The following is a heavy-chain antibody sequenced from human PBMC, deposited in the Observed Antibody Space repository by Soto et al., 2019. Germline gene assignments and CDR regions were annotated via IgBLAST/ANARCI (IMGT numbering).Heavy chain of an antibody. CDR1: GFTVSSYS. V-gene: IGHV3-21*01. J-gene: IGHJ4*02. CDR3: ARSPSMTTVSLDY. CDR2: ISSSSSYI. D-gene: IGHD4-17*01. Sequence: EVQLVESGGGLVKPGGSLRLSCAASGFTVSSYSMNWVRQAPGKGLEGVSSISSSSSYIYYAVSVKGRVTISRDNAKNSLYLQMNSLRAEDTAVYYCARSPSMTTVSLDYWGQGTLVTVSS.